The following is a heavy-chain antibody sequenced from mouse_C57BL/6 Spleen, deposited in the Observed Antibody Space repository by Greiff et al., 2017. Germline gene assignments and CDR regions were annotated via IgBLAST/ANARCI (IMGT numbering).Heavy chain of an antibody. Sequence: QVQLQQSGPELVKPGASVKISCKASGYAFSSSWMNWVKQRPGKGLEWIGRIYPGDGDTNYNGKFKGKATLTADKSSSTAYMQLSSLTSEDSAVXFCARQDYGSSCWYFDVWGTGTTVTVSS. CDR1: GYAFSSSW. V-gene: IGHV1-82*01. D-gene: IGHD1-1*01. J-gene: IGHJ1*03. CDR3: ARQDYGSSCWYFDV. CDR2: IYPGDGDT.